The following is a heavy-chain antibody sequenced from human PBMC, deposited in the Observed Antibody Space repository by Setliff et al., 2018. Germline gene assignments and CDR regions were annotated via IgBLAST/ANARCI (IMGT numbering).Heavy chain of an antibody. Sequence: ASVKVSCKASGYSFSTYAMSWIRQAPGQGLEWMGWIYTNTGNPSYAQGFTGRFVFSLDTSVSTAYLQISSLKPEDTAMYYCARASRFATIVWKGDYYMDVWGKGTTVTVSS. V-gene: IGHV7-4-1*02. CDR3: ARASRFATIVWKGDYYMDV. CDR1: GYSFSTYA. J-gene: IGHJ6*03. D-gene: IGHD3-16*02. CDR2: IYTNTGNP.